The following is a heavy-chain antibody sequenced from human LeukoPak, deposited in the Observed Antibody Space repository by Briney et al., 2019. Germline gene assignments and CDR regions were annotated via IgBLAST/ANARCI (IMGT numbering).Heavy chain of an antibody. J-gene: IGHJ4*02. D-gene: IGHD4-17*01. V-gene: IGHV3-33*01. CDR2: IWSDTTNK. Sequence: PGGSLRLSCAASGFTFSSYAMHWVRQAPGKGLEWVAVIWSDTTNKYYADSVKGRFTISRDNSENTLYLQMSSLRAEDTAMYYCERDRLTTVTTFHFDYWGQGTLVTVSS. CDR1: GFTFSSYA. CDR3: ERDRLTTVTTFHFDY.